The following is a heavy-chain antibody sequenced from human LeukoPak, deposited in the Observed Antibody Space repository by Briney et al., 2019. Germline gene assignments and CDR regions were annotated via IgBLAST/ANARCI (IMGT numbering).Heavy chain of an antibody. D-gene: IGHD3-16*02. J-gene: IGHJ3*02. CDR1: GFTFSSYS. CDR3: ASPLHLGELSSDAFDI. Sequence: GGSLRLSCAASGFTFSSYSMNWVRQAPGKGLEWVSSISSSSSYMYYADSVKGRFTISRDNAKNSLYLQMNSLRAEDTAVYYCASPLHLGELSSDAFDIWGQGTMVTVSS. V-gene: IGHV3-21*01. CDR2: ISSSSSYM.